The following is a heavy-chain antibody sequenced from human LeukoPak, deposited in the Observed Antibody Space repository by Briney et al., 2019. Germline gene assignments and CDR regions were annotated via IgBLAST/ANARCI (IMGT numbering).Heavy chain of an antibody. CDR1: GFTYSSYA. J-gene: IGHJ4*02. CDR3: AKEKYFVVVTGGFDY. V-gene: IGHV3-23*01. D-gene: IGHD2-21*02. Sequence: PGGSLRLSCAASGFTYSSYALSWVRQAPGKGLEWVSAISGSGGSTYYADSVKGRFTISRDNSKNTLYLQMNSLRAEDTAVYYCAKEKYFVVVTGGFDYWGQGTLVTVSS. CDR2: ISGSGGST.